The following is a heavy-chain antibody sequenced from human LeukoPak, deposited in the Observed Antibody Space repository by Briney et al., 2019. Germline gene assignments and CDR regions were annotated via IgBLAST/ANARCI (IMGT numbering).Heavy chain of an antibody. CDR3: ARHVSWDRVIRH. Sequence: PSETLSLTCAVYGGSFSGYYWSWIRQPPGKGLEWIGEINHSGSTNYNPSLKSRVTISVDTSKNQFSLKLSSVTAADTAVYYCARHVSWDRVIRHWGQGTLVTVSS. J-gene: IGHJ4*02. V-gene: IGHV4-34*01. D-gene: IGHD1-26*01. CDR1: GGSFSGYY. CDR2: INHSGST.